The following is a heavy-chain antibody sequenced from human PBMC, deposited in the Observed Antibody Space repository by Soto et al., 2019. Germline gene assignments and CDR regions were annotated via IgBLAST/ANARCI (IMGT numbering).Heavy chain of an antibody. CDR3: ARVVREEWFDP. J-gene: IGHJ5*02. D-gene: IGHD1-26*01. CDR1: GGSISSYY. V-gene: IGHV4-59*01. Sequence: SETLSLTCTVSGGSISSYYWSWIRQPPGKGLEWIGYIYYSGSTNYNPSLKSRVTISVDTSKNQFSLKLSSVTAADTAVYYCARVVREEWFDPWGQGTLVTVSS. CDR2: IYYSGST.